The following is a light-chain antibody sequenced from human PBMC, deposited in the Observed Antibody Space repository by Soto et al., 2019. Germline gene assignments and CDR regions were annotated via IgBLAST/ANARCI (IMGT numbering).Light chain of an antibody. CDR2: EAS. V-gene: IGKV3-20*01. CDR1: QSLSTRS. J-gene: IGKJ1*01. CDR3: QQYGRSVG. Sequence: EIVLTQSPATLSLSPGEILTLSFRTSQSLSTRSLAWYQQKPGQAPSLLIYEASTRAPGTPDRFSGSGSGTDFTLTVSRLEPEDFAVYYCQQYGRSVGFGQGTKVDIK.